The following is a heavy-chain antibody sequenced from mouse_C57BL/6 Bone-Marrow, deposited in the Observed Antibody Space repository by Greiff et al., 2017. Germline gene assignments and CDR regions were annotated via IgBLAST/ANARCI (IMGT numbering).Heavy chain of an antibody. V-gene: IGHV1-22*01. D-gene: IGHD2-3*01. CDR3: ANDGYFSWFAY. CDR1: GYTFTDYN. CDR2: INPNNGGT. J-gene: IGHJ3*01. Sequence: EVKLVESGPELVKPGASVKMSCKASGYTFTDYNMHWVKQSHGKSLEWIGYINPNNGGTSYNQKFKGKATLTVNKSSSTAYMELRSLTSEDSAVYYCANDGYFSWFAYWGQGTLVTVSA.